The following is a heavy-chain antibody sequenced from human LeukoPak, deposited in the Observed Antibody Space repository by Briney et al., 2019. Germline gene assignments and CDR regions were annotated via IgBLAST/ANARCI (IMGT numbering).Heavy chain of an antibody. CDR1: GGSISSSSYY. D-gene: IGHD5-24*01. CDR3: AREGDGYNQAFDI. V-gene: IGHV4-39*07. Sequence: SETLSLTCTVSGGSISSSSYYWGWIRQPPGKGLEWIGSIYYSGSTYYNPSLKSRVTISVDTSKNQFSLKLSSVTAADTAVYYCAREGDGYNQAFDIWGQGTMVTVSS. J-gene: IGHJ3*02. CDR2: IYYSGST.